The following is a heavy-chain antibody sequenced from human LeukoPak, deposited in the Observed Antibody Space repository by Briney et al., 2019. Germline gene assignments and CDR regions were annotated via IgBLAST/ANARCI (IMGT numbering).Heavy chain of an antibody. Sequence: PGGSLRLSCAASGFTFSSYAMSWVRQAPGKGLEWVSAISGSGGSTYYADSVKGRFTISRDNSKNTLYLQMNSLRAEDTAVYYCVRGSGYYYYYYYMDVWGKGTTVTVSS. V-gene: IGHV3-23*01. CDR2: ISGSGGST. CDR3: VRGSGYYYYYYYMDV. CDR1: GFTFSSYA. J-gene: IGHJ6*03. D-gene: IGHD3-3*01.